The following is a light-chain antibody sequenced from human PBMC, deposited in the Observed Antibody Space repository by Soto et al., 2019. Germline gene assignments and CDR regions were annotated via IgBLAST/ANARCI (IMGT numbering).Light chain of an antibody. V-gene: IGLV2-14*01. CDR2: EVT. CDR3: SSYTNIHRRTCV. CDR1: SGDIGSYNR. J-gene: IGLJ1*01. Sequence: QSVLTQPASVSGSPGQSITISCTGTSGDIGSYNRVSWYQQHPGKAPKLIIYEVTDRPSGVSNRFSGSKSGNTASLTISGLQAEDEAEYYCSSYTNIHRRTCVFGTGPKDTV.